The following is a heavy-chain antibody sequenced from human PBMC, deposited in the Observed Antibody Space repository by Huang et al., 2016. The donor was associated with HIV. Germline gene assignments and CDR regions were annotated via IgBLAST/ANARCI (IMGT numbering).Heavy chain of an antibody. V-gene: IGHV1-69*13. CDR3: ARGVFDGVWSGDLLPHFYYMDV. Sequence: QVQLVQSGAEMMKPGSSVKVSCTAPGGTFSSYGISWVRQAPGQGLEWMGGIVPIFRRTDYAQKFQGRLTITADESTSTAYMELSSLRAQDSAIYFCARGVFDGVWSGDLLPHFYYMDVWGKGTTVTVSS. CDR1: GGTFSSYG. J-gene: IGHJ6*03. CDR2: IVPIFRRT. D-gene: IGHD3-10*01.